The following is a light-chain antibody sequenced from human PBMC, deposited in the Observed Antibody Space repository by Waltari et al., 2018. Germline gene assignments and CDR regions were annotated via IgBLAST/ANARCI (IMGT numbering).Light chain of an antibody. J-gene: IGKJ1*01. Sequence: EIVMTQSPATLSLSQGERATLSCRASRSVNNFLLWYQQKPGQAPRLVMIDGLPRASGIPARFSGSGSGTSFNLTISSLGPDDFAVYYCQHRANRPPWTFGQGTRVEV. CDR1: RSVNNF. CDR3: QHRANRPPWT. CDR2: DGL. V-gene: IGKV3-11*01.